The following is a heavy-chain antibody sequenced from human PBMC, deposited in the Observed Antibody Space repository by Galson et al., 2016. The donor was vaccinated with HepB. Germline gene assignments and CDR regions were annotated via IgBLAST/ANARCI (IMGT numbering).Heavy chain of an antibody. CDR2: ISWNSGSI. CDR3: AKDIGGTAAAHYFDH. V-gene: IGHV3-9*01. D-gene: IGHD6-13*01. Sequence: SLRLSCAASGFPFDDYAMHWVRQAPGKGLEWVSGISWNSGSIDYADSVKGRFTISRDNAKNSLYLQMNSLRAEDTALYYCAKDIGGTAAAHYFDHWGQGTLVTVSS. J-gene: IGHJ4*02. CDR1: GFPFDDYA.